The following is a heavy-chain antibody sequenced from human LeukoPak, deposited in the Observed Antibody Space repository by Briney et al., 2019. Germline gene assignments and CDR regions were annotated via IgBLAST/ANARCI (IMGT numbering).Heavy chain of an antibody. CDR3: ARRYCANGVCYRAHFDY. D-gene: IGHD2-8*01. V-gene: IGHV1-18*01. CDR2: ISAYNGNT. CDR1: GYTFTSYG. J-gene: IGHJ4*02. Sequence: ASVKVSCKASGYTFTSYGISWVRQAPGQGLEWMGWISAYNGNTNCAQKLQGRVTMTTDTSTSTAYMELRSLRSDDTAVYYCARRYCANGVCYRAHFDYWGQGTLVTVSS.